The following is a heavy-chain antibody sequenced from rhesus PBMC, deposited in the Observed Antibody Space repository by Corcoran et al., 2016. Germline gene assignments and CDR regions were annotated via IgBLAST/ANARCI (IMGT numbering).Heavy chain of an antibody. CDR3: ARVNIAAALNFDY. CDR1: GGSISGYYY. CDR2: IYGVTAST. Sequence: QVQLQQWGEGLVKPSETLSLTCAVYGGSISGYYYWSWIHQPPGKVLEWIGYIYGVTASTNYNPSLKNRVTILKDTSKNQFSLKLSSVTAADTAVYYCARVNIAAALNFDYWGQGVQVTVSS. V-gene: IGHV4-73*01. J-gene: IGHJ4*01. D-gene: IGHD6-43*01.